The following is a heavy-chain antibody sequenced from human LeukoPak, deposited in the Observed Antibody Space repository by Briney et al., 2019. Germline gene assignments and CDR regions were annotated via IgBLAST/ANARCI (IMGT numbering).Heavy chain of an antibody. J-gene: IGHJ3*02. CDR1: GFTFSSYA. V-gene: IGHV3-30*04. Sequence: GGSLRLSCAGSGFTFSSYAMHWVRQAPGKGLEWVAVISYDGSNKYYADSVKGRFTISRDNSKNTLYLQMNSLRAEDTAVYYCARDLGPHSSSPNSGAFDIWGQGTMVTVSS. D-gene: IGHD6-6*01. CDR3: ARDLGPHSSSPNSGAFDI. CDR2: ISYDGSNK.